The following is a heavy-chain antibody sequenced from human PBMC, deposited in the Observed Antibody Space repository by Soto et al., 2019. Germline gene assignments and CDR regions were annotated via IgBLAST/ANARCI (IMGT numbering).Heavy chain of an antibody. CDR3: ARHSGDVEITTIHNNYYHGIDV. CDR2: IDPSDSYT. D-gene: IGHD3-10*01. CDR1: GCRCVGFG. Sequence: VFLRVWSRGAGCRCVGFGGSWVIKMNGKGLEWMGRIDPSDSYTNYSPSFQGHVTISADKSISTAYLQWSSLKASDTAMYYCARHSGDVEITTIHNNYYHGIDVWAQATTVTVSS. J-gene: IGHJ6*02. V-gene: IGHV5-10-1*01.